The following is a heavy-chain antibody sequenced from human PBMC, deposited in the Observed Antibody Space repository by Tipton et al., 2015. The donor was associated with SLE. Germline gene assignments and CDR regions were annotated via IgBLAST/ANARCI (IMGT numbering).Heavy chain of an antibody. CDR3: ARTLYYYDSSVYSRYFDI. V-gene: IGHV4-59*01. D-gene: IGHD3-22*01. J-gene: IGHJ2*01. CDR2: IYYRGST. Sequence: TLSLTCAVYGGSFRDYYWSWIRQPPGKGLEWIGYIYYRGSTNYSPSLKSRVSMSVDRSKNQFSLKLSSVTAADTAMYYCARTLYYYDSSVYSRYFDIWGRGTLVTVSS. CDR1: GGSFRDYY.